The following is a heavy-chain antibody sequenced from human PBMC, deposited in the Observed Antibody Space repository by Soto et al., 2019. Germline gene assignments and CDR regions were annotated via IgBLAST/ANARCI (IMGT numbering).Heavy chain of an antibody. V-gene: IGHV3-30-3*01. D-gene: IGHD1-26*01. CDR2: ISYDGSNK. Sequence: GGSLRLSCAASGSTFSSYAMHWVRQAPGKGLEWVAVISYDGSNKYYADSVKGRFTISRDNSKNTLYLQMNSLRAEDTAVYYCARASGSYLLDYGMDVWGQGTTVTVSS. J-gene: IGHJ6*02. CDR3: ARASGSYLLDYGMDV. CDR1: GSTFSSYA.